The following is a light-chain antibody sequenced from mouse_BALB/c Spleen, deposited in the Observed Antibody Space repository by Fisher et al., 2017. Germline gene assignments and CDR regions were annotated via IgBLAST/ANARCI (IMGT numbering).Light chain of an antibody. Sequence: IVITQSPVSITASRGEKVTMTCSASSSVSYMHWYQQKSGTSPKLWIYDTSKLASGVPARFSGSGSGTSYSLTISSMEAEDAATYYCQQWSSNPLTFGAGTKLELK. V-gene: IGKV4-59*01. CDR2: DTS. CDR3: QQWSSNPLT. J-gene: IGKJ5*01. CDR1: SSVSY.